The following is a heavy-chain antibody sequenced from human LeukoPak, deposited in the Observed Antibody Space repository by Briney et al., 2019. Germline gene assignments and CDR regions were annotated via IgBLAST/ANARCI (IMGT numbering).Heavy chain of an antibody. CDR3: AKDIIAAAGHFDY. CDR2: ISYDGSNK. J-gene: IGHJ4*02. CDR1: GFTFSSYA. Sequence: GRSLRLSCAASGFTFSSYAMHWVRQAPGKGLEWVAVISYDGSNKYYADSVKGRFTISRDNSKNTLYLQMNSLRAEDTAVYYCAKDIIAAAGHFDYWGQGTLVTVSS. V-gene: IGHV3-30-3*01. D-gene: IGHD6-13*01.